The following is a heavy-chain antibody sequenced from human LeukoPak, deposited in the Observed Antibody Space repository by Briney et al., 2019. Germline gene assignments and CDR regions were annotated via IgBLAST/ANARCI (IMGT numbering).Heavy chain of an antibody. D-gene: IGHD6-13*01. CDR2: FGGGGGPT. CDR3: AKDRRQLANFDY. V-gene: IGHV3-23*01. J-gene: IGHJ4*02. CDR1: GFTFSSYG. Sequence: GGSLRLSCVASGFTFSSYGMSWVRQAPGKGLGWVSGFGGGGGPTYYADSVKGRFTISRDNSKNTLYLQMNSLRADDTAVYYCAKDRRQLANFDYWGQGTLVTVSS.